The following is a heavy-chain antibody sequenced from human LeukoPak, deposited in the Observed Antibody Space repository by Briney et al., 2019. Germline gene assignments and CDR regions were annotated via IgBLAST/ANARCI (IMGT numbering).Heavy chain of an antibody. CDR1: GFTFSSYV. D-gene: IGHD3-10*01. J-gene: IGHJ4*02. Sequence: PGGSLRLSCAASGFTFSSYVMSWVRQAPGKGLEWVSAISGSGGSTYYADSVKGRFTISRDNSKNTLYLQMNSLRAEDTAVYYCAKAGFGELSQSFDYWGQGTLVTVSS. CDR3: AKAGFGELSQSFDY. V-gene: IGHV3-23*01. CDR2: ISGSGGST.